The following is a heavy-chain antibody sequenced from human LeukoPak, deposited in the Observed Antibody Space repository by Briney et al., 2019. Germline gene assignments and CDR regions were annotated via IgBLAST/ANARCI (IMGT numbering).Heavy chain of an antibody. CDR1: GFTFSSYE. J-gene: IGHJ4*02. CDR2: ISSSGTTI. D-gene: IGHD2-2*01. V-gene: IGHV3-48*03. Sequence: GGSLRLPCAVSGFTFSSYEMNWVRQAPGKGLEWVSYISSSGTTIHYANSVKGRFTISRDNAKNSLFLQMNSLRVEDSAIYYCAREDLPASGPFDYWGQGTLVTVSS. CDR3: AREDLPASGPFDY.